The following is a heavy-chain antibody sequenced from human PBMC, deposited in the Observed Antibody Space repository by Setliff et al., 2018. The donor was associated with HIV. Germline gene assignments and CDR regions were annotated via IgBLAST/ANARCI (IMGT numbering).Heavy chain of an antibody. D-gene: IGHD3-10*01. Sequence: SETLSLTCTVSGDSILGSNYYWGWIRQPPGKGLEWIGYIYYSGSTSYKRSLKSRVTISVDTSKNQFSLKLSSVTAADTAVYYCARGPYYYGSGSYLGYYYYFMDVWGKGTTVTVSS. CDR2: IYYSGST. CDR3: ARGPYYYGSGSYLGYYYYFMDV. V-gene: IGHV4-61*05. CDR1: GDSILGSNYY. J-gene: IGHJ6*03.